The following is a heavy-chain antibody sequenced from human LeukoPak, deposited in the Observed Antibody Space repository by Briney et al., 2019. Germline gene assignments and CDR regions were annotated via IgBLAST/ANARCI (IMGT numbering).Heavy chain of an antibody. Sequence: ASVKVSCKASGYTFGTYGISWIRQAPGQGLEWMGWISAYNGNTNYAQKLQGRVTMTTDTSTSTAYMELRSLRSDDTAVYYCARRPAYDFWSGYYTGAAFDIWGQGTMVTVSS. D-gene: IGHD3-3*01. V-gene: IGHV1-18*01. CDR1: GYTFGTYG. CDR2: ISAYNGNT. J-gene: IGHJ3*02. CDR3: ARRPAYDFWSGYYTGAAFDI.